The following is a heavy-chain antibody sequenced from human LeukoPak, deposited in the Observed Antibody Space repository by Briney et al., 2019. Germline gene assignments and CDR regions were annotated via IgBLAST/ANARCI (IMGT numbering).Heavy chain of an antibody. Sequence: SETLSLTCDVSGGSISSGLYSWSWIRQPLGKGLEWIGYIYHTGSTYYNPSLKSRVTISVDTSKDQFSLRLSSVTAVDTAVYYCARLQYCSGTSCYWFDPWGQGTLVTVSS. CDR1: GGSISSGLYS. CDR3: ARLQYCSGTSCYWFDP. CDR2: IYHTGST. D-gene: IGHD2-2*01. J-gene: IGHJ5*02. V-gene: IGHV4-30-2*01.